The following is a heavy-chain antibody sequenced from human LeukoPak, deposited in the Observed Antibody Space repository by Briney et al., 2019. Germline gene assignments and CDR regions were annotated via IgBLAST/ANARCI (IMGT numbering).Heavy chain of an antibody. Sequence: ASVKVSCKASGYTFTSYDSNWVRQATGQGLEWMGWMNPNSGNTGYAQKFQGRVTMTRNTSISTAYMELSSLRSEDTAVYYCERVNYDSSGYYSGLSDYWGQGTLVTVSS. D-gene: IGHD3-22*01. J-gene: IGHJ4*02. V-gene: IGHV1-8*01. CDR3: ERVNYDSSGYYSGLSDY. CDR1: GYTFTSYD. CDR2: MNPNSGNT.